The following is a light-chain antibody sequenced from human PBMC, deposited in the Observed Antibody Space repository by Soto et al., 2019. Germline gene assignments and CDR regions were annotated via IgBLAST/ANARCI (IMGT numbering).Light chain of an antibody. J-gene: IGLJ2*01. V-gene: IGLV2-14*01. CDR2: DVS. CDR1: SSDVGGYNH. CDR3: SSNTGSSTTPVV. Sequence: QSALTQPASVSGSPGQSITISCTGTSSDVGGYNHVAWYQQHPGKAPKLIIYDVSNRPSGVSNRFSGSKSGNTASLTISGLQAEDEADYYCSSNTGSSTTPVVFGGGTKRTVL.